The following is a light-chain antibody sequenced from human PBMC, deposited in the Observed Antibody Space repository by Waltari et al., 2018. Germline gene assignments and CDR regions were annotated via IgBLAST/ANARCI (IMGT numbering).Light chain of an antibody. V-gene: IGKV3-20*01. CDR3: QHYVRLPAT. CDR1: QSVSRA. Sequence: EIVLTQSPGTLSLSPGERATLSCRASQSVSRALAWYQQKPGQAPRLLIYGTPNRATGIPYRFSGRGSGTDFSLTISRLEPEDVAVYFCQHYVRLPATFGQGTKVEIK. CDR2: GTP. J-gene: IGKJ1*01.